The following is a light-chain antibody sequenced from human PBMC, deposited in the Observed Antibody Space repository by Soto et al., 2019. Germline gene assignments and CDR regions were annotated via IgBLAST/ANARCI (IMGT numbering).Light chain of an antibody. CDR3: KSYAGSKTYV. CDR1: KNDIGVYDF. CDR2: EVV. V-gene: IGLV2-8*01. J-gene: IGLJ1*01. Sequence: QSALTQPPSASGSPGQSVTISCTGTKNDIGVYDFVSWYQHHPGKAPRLIIYEVVQRPSGVPDRFSGSKSGNTASLTVSGLPAADEGDYFCKSYAGSKTYVLGSGTKVTVL.